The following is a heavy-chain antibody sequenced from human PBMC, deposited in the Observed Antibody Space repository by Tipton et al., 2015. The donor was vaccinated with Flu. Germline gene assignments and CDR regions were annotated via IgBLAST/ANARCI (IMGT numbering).Heavy chain of an antibody. Sequence: GSLRLSCAASGFTFSSYGMHWVRQAPGKGLEWVAFIRYDGSNKYYADSVKGRFTISRDNSKNTLYPQMNSLRAEDTAVYYCASAKGSSSSYFDYWGQGTLVTVSS. CDR1: GFTFSSYG. V-gene: IGHV3-30*02. CDR3: ASAKGSSSSYFDY. CDR2: IRYDGSNK. J-gene: IGHJ4*02. D-gene: IGHD6-6*01.